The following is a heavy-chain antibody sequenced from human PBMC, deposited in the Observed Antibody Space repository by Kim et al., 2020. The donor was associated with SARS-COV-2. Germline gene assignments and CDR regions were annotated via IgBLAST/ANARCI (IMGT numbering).Heavy chain of an antibody. CDR3: ARGGKRGYSSSWYGFDY. J-gene: IGHJ4*02. D-gene: IGHD6-13*01. Sequence: VKVRFTISRDNAKNTLYLQMNSLRAEDTAVYYCARGGKRGYSSSWYGFDYWGQGTLVTVSS. V-gene: IGHV3-74*01.